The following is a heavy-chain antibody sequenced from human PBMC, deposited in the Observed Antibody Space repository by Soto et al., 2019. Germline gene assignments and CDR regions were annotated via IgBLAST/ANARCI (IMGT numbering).Heavy chain of an antibody. Sequence: SETLSLTCTVSGGSISSYYWSWIRQPPGKGLEWIGYIYYSGSTNYNPSLKSRVTISVDTSKNQFSLKLSSVTAADTAVYYCARVRDDFWSGSNNWFDPWGQGTLVTVSS. V-gene: IGHV4-59*01. J-gene: IGHJ5*02. CDR3: ARVRDDFWSGSNNWFDP. D-gene: IGHD3-3*01. CDR1: GGSISSYY. CDR2: IYYSGST.